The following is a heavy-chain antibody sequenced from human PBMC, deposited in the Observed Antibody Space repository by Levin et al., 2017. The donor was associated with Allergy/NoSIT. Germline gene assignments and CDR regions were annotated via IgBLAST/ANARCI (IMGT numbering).Heavy chain of an antibody. CDR3: ARIIQLWLPYRFYYYDGMDG. CDR2: IYHSGST. CDR1: GGSISSSNW. V-gene: IGHV4-4*02. D-gene: IGHD5-18*01. Sequence: SCAVSGGSISSSNWWSWVRQPPGKGLEWIGEIYHSGSTNYNPSLKSRVTISVDKSKNQFSLKLSSVTAADTAVYYCARIIQLWLPYRFYYYDGMDGWGQGTTVTVSS. J-gene: IGHJ6*02.